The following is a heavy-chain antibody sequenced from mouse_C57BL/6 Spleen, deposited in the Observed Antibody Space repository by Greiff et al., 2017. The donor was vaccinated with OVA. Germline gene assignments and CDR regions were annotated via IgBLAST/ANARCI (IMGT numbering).Heavy chain of an antibody. CDR1: GYTFPSYW. V-gene: IGHV1-53*01. CDR2: INPSNGGT. D-gene: IGHD1-1*01. CDR3: AKEYYGSSYEDAMDY. J-gene: IGHJ4*01. Sequence: QFQLQQPGTELVKPGASVKLSCKASGYTFPSYWMPWLKQRPGQGLEWIGNINPSNGGTNYNEKFKSKATLTVDKSSSTAYMQLSSLTSEDSAVYYCAKEYYGSSYEDAMDYWCQGTSVTVSS.